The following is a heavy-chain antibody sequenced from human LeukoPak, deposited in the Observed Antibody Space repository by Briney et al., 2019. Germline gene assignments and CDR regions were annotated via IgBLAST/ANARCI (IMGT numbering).Heavy chain of an antibody. J-gene: IGHJ3*02. Sequence: PGGSLRLSCAASGFTFDDYGMSWVRQAPGKGLEWVSYISSSSSTIYYADSVKGRFTISRDNAKNSLHLQMNSLRAEDTAVYYCARGRGVVAARDDAFDIWGQGTMVTVSS. CDR2: ISSSSSTI. D-gene: IGHD2-15*01. CDR1: GFTFDDYG. CDR3: ARGRGVVAARDDAFDI. V-gene: IGHV3-48*01.